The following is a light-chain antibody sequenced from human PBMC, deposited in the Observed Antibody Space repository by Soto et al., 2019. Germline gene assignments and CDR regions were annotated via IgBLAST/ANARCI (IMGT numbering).Light chain of an antibody. CDR1: RNIGGK. CDR2: AVS. V-gene: IGKV3-15*01. J-gene: IGKJ2*01. CDR3: QQYDNWPQYT. Sequence: EIVMTQSPATLSVPPGERATLFCRASRNIGGKFAWFQQKPGQAPTLLMYAVSTRAAGVPPRFSGSGSGTEFTLTISSLQAEDFAVYYCQQYDNWPQYTFGQGTKLEIK.